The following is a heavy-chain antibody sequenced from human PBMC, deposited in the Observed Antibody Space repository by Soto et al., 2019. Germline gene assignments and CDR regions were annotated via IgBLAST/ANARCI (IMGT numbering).Heavy chain of an antibody. J-gene: IGHJ5*02. V-gene: IGHV1-69*01. CDR3: ARSLDSSGYWNNDVDP. Sequence: QVQLVQSGAEVKKPGSSVKVSCKASGGTFSTYTITWVRQAPGQGLQWMGGIIPIFGAANYPQKFQGRVTITADESTSTAYMELSSLRSEDTAIYYCARSLDSSGYWNNDVDPWGQGTLVTVSA. CDR2: IIPIFGAA. D-gene: IGHD3-22*01. CDR1: GGTFSTYT.